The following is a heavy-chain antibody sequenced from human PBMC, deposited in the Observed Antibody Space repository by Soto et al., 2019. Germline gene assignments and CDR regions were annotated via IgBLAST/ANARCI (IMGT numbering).Heavy chain of an antibody. V-gene: IGHV4-59*01. CDR3: ARDEGYCSGGSCYPGAFDI. Sequence: SETLSLTCTVSGGSISTYYWTWIRQPPGKGLEWIGYIYYSGSTNYNPSLKSRVTISVDTSKNQFSLKLSSVTAADTAVYYCARDEGYCSGGSCYPGAFDIWGQGTMVTVSS. D-gene: IGHD2-15*01. CDR2: IYYSGST. CDR1: GGSISTYY. J-gene: IGHJ3*02.